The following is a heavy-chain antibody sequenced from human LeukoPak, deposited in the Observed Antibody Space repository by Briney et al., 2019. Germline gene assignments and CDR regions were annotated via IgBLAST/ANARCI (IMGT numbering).Heavy chain of an antibody. CDR3: ARDLYSYEGYYYGMDV. D-gene: IGHD5-18*01. J-gene: IGHJ6*02. V-gene: IGHV4-59*01. CDR2: IYYSGST. CDR1: GGSISSYY. Sequence: SETLSLTCTVSGGSISSYYWSWIRQPSGKGLEWIGYIYYSGSTNYNPSLKSRVTISVDTSKNQFSLKLSSVTAADTVVYYCARDLYSYEGYYYGMDVWGRGTTVTVSS.